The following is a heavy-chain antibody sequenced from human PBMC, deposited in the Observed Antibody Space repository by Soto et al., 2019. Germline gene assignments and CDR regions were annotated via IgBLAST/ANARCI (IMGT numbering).Heavy chain of an antibody. D-gene: IGHD3-22*01. V-gene: IGHV1-69*13. CDR2: IIPIFGTA. J-gene: IGHJ4*02. CDR3: ATAQRYYYDSSGYQAPFDY. CDR1: GGTFSSYA. Sequence: ASVKVSCKASGGTFSSYAISWVRQAPGQGLEWMGGIIPIFGTANYAQKFQGRVTMTADESTSTAYMELSSLRSEDTAVYYCATAQRYYYDSSGYQAPFDYWGQGTLVTVSS.